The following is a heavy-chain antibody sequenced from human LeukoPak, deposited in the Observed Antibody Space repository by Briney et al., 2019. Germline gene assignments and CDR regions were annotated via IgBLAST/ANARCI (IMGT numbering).Heavy chain of an antibody. Sequence: GESLKISCKGSGYSFTSYWIGWVRQMPGKGLEWMGIIYPGDSDTRYSPSFQGQVIISADKSISTAYLQWSSLKASDTAMYYCARSLRYDILTGYDYYYGMDVWGEGTTVTVSS. V-gene: IGHV5-51*01. CDR1: GYSFTSYW. J-gene: IGHJ6*04. CDR3: ARSLRYDILTGYDYYYGMDV. CDR2: IYPGDSDT. D-gene: IGHD3-9*01.